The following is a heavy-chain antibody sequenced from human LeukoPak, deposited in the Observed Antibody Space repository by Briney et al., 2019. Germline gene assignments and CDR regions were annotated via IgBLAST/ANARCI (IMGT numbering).Heavy chain of an antibody. CDR3: AKYEIGSSNGYRPHFDY. CDR2: ISGSGGST. CDR1: GFTFSSYA. Sequence: GGSLRLSCAASGFTFSSYALTWVRQAPGKGLEWVSSISGSGGSTFYADSVKGRFTISRDNSKNTLFLQMNSLRVEDTAVYSCAKYEIGSSNGYRPHFDYWGQGTLVTVSS. D-gene: IGHD6-13*01. V-gene: IGHV3-23*01. J-gene: IGHJ4*02.